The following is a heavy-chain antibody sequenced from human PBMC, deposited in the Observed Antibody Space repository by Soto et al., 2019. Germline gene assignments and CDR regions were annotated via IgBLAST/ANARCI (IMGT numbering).Heavy chain of an antibody. Sequence: SRTLSLTCTVSGGSISSGNYYWSWIRQPPGKGLEWIGYIYYSGSTYYNPSLKSRVTISVDTSKNQFSLKLRSVTAADTAVYYCARDGLSGWFGDQIKGHWFDPWGQRTLVTVSS. CDR1: GGSISSGNYY. CDR3: ARDGLSGWFGDQIKGHWFDP. CDR2: IYYSGST. V-gene: IGHV4-30-4*01. J-gene: IGHJ5*02. D-gene: IGHD3-10*01.